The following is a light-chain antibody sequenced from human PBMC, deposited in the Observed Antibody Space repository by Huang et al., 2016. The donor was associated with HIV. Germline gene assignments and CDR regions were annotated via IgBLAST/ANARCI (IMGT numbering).Light chain of an antibody. Sequence: EIVMTQSPATLSVSPGERATLSCWASQSFSNNLAWYRQKPGQAPRLLIYGASTRATGIPARVSGSGSGTEFTLTISSLQSEDFAVYYCQQYNNWPGTFGQGTKVEIK. CDR3: QQYNNWPGT. CDR1: QSFSNN. V-gene: IGKV3-15*01. CDR2: GAS. J-gene: IGKJ1*01.